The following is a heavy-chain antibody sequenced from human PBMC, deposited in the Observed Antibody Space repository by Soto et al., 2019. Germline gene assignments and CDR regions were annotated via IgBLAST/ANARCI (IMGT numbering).Heavy chain of an antibody. V-gene: IGHV3-21*01. CDR2: ITSSSSHI. CDR3: ARAPNPYSGTYYFDY. J-gene: IGHJ4*02. D-gene: IGHD4-4*01. Sequence: SLRLSCVDSGFTFSTYSMNWVRQAPGKGLEWVSSITSSSSHIYYADSVKGRFTISRDNAKNSLYLQMNSLRADDTAVYYCARAPNPYSGTYYFDYWGQGTPVTVSS. CDR1: GFTFSTYS.